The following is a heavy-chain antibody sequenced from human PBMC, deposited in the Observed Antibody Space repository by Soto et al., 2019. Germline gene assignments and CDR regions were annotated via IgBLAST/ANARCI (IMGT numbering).Heavy chain of an antibody. Sequence: EVQLVESGGDLVKPGVSLRLSCAASGFIFSHACFHWVRQPPGKGLELVGRVKNNGGATDYAPSVKGRFIISRDDSKDMVYLQMSSLRTEDTAIYFCAADLGPPYDSNNWFDPWGQGTLVTVSS. J-gene: IGHJ5*02. D-gene: IGHD2-21*01. V-gene: IGHV3-15*07. CDR3: AADLGPPYDSNNWFDP. CDR2: VKNNGGAT. CDR1: GFIFSHAC.